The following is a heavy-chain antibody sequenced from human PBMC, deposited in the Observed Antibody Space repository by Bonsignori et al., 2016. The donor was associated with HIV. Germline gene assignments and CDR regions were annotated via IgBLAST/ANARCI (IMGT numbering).Heavy chain of an antibody. Sequence: EVQLVESGGGLVQPGRSLRLSCTTSGFNIGDYPMSWVRQAPGKGLEWVGFIRSKPYGGTTEYAASVKGRFTISRDESKNIAYLQMNSLKTDDTAVYFCTRCMLIYGNYFDYWGRREPVVSVSS. CDR3: TRCMLIYGNYFDY. V-gene: IGHV3-49*04. D-gene: IGHD2-8*01. CDR1: GFNIGDYP. CDR2: IRSKPYGGTT. J-gene: IGHJ4*01.